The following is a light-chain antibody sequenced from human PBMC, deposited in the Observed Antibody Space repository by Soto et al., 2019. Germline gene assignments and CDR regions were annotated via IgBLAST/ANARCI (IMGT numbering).Light chain of an antibody. V-gene: IGKV1-39*01. Sequence: DIQMTQSPSSLSASVGDRVTITCRASQSISSYLNWYQQKPGQAPERLIYAVSTLQSVVPSRFSGSGSGTEFDLTISSLQLADFAPYCCHQSYSVPITFGQGKRLEIK. J-gene: IGKJ5*01. CDR2: AVS. CDR1: QSISSY. CDR3: HQSYSVPIT.